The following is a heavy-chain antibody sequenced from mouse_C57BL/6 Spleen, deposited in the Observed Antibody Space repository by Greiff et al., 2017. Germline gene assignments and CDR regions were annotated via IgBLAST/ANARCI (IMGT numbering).Heavy chain of an antibody. V-gene: IGHV2-9-1*01. CDR1: GFSLTSYA. Sequence: QVQLKQSGPGLVAPSQSLSITCTVSGFSLTSYAISWVRQPPGKGLEWLGVIWNGGGTNYNSALKSRLSISKDNSKSQVFLKMNSLQTDDTARYYCARYITTVVVYYAMDYWGQGTSVTVSS. D-gene: IGHD1-1*01. CDR3: ARYITTVVVYYAMDY. CDR2: IWNGGGT. J-gene: IGHJ4*01.